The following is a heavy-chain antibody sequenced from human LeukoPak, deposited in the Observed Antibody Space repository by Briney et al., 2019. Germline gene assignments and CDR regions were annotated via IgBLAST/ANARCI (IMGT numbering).Heavy chain of an antibody. Sequence: SGRSLRLSCAASGFTFSSYGMHWVRQAAGKGLEWVAVISYDGSNKYYADSVKGRFTISRDNSKNTLCLQMDSLRAEDTAVYYCAKEGPWAAGFDYWGQGTPVTVSS. J-gene: IGHJ4*02. CDR2: ISYDGSNK. CDR1: GFTFSSYG. D-gene: IGHD6-13*01. V-gene: IGHV3-30*18. CDR3: AKEGPWAAGFDY.